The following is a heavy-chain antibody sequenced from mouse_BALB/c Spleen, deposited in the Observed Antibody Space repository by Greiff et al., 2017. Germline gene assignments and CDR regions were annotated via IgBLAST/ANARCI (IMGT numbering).Heavy chain of an antibody. CDR1: GYSFTSYW. D-gene: IGHD1-2*01. V-gene: IGHV1S126*01. CDR3: ARSITTATVYYAMDY. Sequence: VKLMESGPQLVRPGASVKISCKASGYSFTSYWMHWVKQRPGQGLEWIGMIDPSDSDTRLNQKFKDKATLTVDKSSSTAYMQLSSPTSEDSAVYYCARSITTATVYYAMDYWGQGTSVTVSS. J-gene: IGHJ4*01. CDR2: IDPSDSDT.